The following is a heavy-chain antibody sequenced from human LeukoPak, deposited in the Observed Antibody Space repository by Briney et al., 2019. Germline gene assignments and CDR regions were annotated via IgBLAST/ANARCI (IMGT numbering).Heavy chain of an antibody. V-gene: IGHV3-64*01. Sequence: PGGSLRLSCAASGFTFSSYGMHWVRQAPGKGLEYVSAISSNGGSTYYANSVKGRFTISRDNSKNTLYLQMGSLRAEDMAVYYCARGGPYGDYVPDFADYWGQGTLVTVSS. CDR1: GFTFSSYG. CDR3: ARGGPYGDYVPDFADY. J-gene: IGHJ4*02. D-gene: IGHD4-17*01. CDR2: ISSNGGST.